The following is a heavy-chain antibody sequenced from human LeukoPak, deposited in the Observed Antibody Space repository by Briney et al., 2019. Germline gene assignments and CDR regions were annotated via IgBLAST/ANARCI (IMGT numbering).Heavy chain of an antibody. D-gene: IGHD5-18*01. CDR3: ARGGRGYSYGPVDY. CDR2: MNPNSGNT. J-gene: IGHJ4*02. CDR1: GYTFTRYD. Sequence: ASVNVSCKASGYTFTRYDINWVRQATGQGLEWMGWMNPNSGNTGYAQKFQGRVTITRNTSISTAYMELSSLRSEDTAVYYCARGGRGYSYGPVDYWGQGTLVTVSS. V-gene: IGHV1-8*03.